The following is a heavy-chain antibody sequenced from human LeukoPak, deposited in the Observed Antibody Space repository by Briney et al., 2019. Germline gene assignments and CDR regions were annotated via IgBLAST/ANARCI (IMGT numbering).Heavy chain of an antibody. V-gene: IGHV3-23*01. CDR3: AKRGYSYGQFDY. CDR2: ISDSGGYT. J-gene: IGHJ4*02. Sequence: GGSLRLSCVASGLIFHNYAMTWVRQAPGKGLEWVSAISDSGGYTYYADSVKGRFTISRDNSKSTLYLQMNSLRAEDTAVYYCAKRGYSYGQFDYWGQGTLVTVSS. D-gene: IGHD5-18*01. CDR1: GLIFHNYA.